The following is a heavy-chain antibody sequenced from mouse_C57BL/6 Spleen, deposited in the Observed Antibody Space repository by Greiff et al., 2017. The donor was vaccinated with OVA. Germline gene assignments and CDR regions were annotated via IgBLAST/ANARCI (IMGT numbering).Heavy chain of an antibody. CDR1: GYTFTDYY. D-gene: IGHD2-12*01. CDR2: INPNNGGT. J-gene: IGHJ4*01. Sequence: EVQLQQSGPELVKPGASVKISCKASGYTFTDYYMNWVKQSHGKSLEWIGDINPNNGGTSYNQKFKGKATLTVDKSSSTAYMELRSLTSEDSAVYYCARRPLYYSLLYDYWGQGTSVTVSS. CDR3: ARRPLYYSLLYDY. V-gene: IGHV1-26*01.